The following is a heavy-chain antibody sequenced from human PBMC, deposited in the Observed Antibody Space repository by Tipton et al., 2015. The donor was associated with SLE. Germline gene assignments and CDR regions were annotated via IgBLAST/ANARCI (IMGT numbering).Heavy chain of an antibody. J-gene: IGHJ6*03. V-gene: IGHV4-61*01. Sequence: LRLSCTVSGGSVSSGSYYWSWIRQPPGKGLEWIGHIYYSGSTNYNPSLKSRVTISVDTSKNQFSLKLSSVTAADTAVYYCAREAPTYYYDSSGYSSYYYYYMDVWGKGTTVTVSS. CDR2: IYYSGST. CDR1: GGSVSSGSYY. D-gene: IGHD3-22*01. CDR3: AREAPTYYYDSSGYSSYYYYYMDV.